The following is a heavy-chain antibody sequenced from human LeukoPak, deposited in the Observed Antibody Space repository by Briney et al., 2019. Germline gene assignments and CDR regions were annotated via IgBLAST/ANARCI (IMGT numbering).Heavy chain of an antibody. CDR3: AKVIVSVDTAIDY. V-gene: IGHV3-23*01. CDR1: GFTFSSYA. CDR2: NSGSGGST. D-gene: IGHD5-18*01. J-gene: IGHJ4*02. Sequence: GGSLRLSCAASGFTFSSYAMSWVRQAPGQGLEWVSGNSGSGGSTYYADSVRGRFTISRDNSKNTLYLQVNSLRAEDTAVYYCAKVIVSVDTAIDYWGQGTLVTVSS.